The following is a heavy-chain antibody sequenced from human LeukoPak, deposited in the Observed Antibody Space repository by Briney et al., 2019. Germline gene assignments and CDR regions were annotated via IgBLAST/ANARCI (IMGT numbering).Heavy chain of an antibody. D-gene: IGHD6-19*01. J-gene: IGHJ6*02. CDR2: IYYSGST. Sequence: SETLSLTCTVSGGSISSYYWSWIRQPPGKGLEWIGYIYYSGSTNYNPSLKSRVAISVDTSKNQFSLKLSSVTAADTAVYYCARVAGPPYYYGMDVWGQGTTVTVSS. V-gene: IGHV4-59*01. CDR1: GGSISSYY. CDR3: ARVAGPPYYYGMDV.